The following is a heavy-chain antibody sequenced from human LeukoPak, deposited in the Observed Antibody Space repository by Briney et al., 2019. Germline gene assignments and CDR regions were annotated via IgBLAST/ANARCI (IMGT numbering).Heavy chain of an antibody. J-gene: IGHJ3*02. CDR2: IYYTGNT. CDR3: ATEEIDAYDI. V-gene: IGHV4-39*01. D-gene: IGHD5-24*01. CDR1: GGSIGGSPNY. Sequence: SETLSLTCSVSGGSIGGSPNYWGWIRQPPGKGLEWIANIYYTGNTYYLPSLKSRVTISVDTSKNQFSLNLRSVTAADTAVYYCATEEIDAYDIWGQGTLVTVSS.